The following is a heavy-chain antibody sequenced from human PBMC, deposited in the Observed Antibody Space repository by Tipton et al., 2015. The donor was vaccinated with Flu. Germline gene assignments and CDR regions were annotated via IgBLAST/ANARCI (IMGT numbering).Heavy chain of an antibody. V-gene: IGHV4-59*01. D-gene: IGHD6-19*01. CDR1: GGSISSYY. Sequence: GLVKPSETLSLTCIVSGGSISSYYWSWIRQTPGKGLEWIGHVYDSGSTDYSPSLKSRVTISVDTSKNQFSLKLSSVTAADAAVYYCARLSNIAVPGSGHYHYYYMDVWGKGTTVTVSS. CDR3: ARLSNIAVPGSGHYHYYYMDV. J-gene: IGHJ6*03. CDR2: VYDSGST.